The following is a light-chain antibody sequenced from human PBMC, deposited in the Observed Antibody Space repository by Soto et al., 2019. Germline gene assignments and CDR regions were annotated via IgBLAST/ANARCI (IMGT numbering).Light chain of an antibody. CDR1: SSDIGDYAH. J-gene: IGLJ3*02. CDR2: EVS. CDR3: SSYTSGNSSL. Sequence: QSVLTQPAPVSGSPGQSITISCTGSSSDIGDYAHVSWYQQHPDKAPKLMIYEVSNRPSGVSNRFSGSKSGNTASLTISGLLAEDEADYYCSSYTSGNSSLCGGGTK. V-gene: IGLV2-14*01.